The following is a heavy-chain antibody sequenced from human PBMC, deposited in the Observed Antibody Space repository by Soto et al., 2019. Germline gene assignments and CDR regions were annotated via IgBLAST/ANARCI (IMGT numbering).Heavy chain of an antibody. CDR1: AFTFSSYA. V-gene: IGHV3-30*18. CDR3: VKERYGQLWLEDYGMDV. CDR2: ISYDAREK. J-gene: IGHJ6*02. Sequence: QVQLVESGGGVVQPGRSLRLSCAASAFTFSSYAIHWVRKAPGKGLTWVPVISYDAREKYYADSVKGRFTISRDNSKNTLYLQMNSLRAEDTAVYYCVKERYGQLWLEDYGMDVWGQGTTVTVSS. D-gene: IGHD5-18*01.